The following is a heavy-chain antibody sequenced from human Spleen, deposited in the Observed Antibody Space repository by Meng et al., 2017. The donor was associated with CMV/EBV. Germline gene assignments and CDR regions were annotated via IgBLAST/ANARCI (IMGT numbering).Heavy chain of an antibody. V-gene: IGHV1-69*05. D-gene: IGHD1-26*01. CDR2: IIPIFGTA. Sequence: SVKVSCTASGGTFSSYAISWVRQAPGQGLEWMGGIIPIFGTANYAQKFQGRVTITTDESTSTAYMELSSLRSEDTAVYYCASYSGGRVVGATGYFDYWGQGTLVTVSS. CDR3: ASYSGGRVVGATGYFDY. J-gene: IGHJ4*02. CDR1: GGTFSSYA.